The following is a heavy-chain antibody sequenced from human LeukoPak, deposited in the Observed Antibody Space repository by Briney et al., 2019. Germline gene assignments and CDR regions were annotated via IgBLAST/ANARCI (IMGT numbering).Heavy chain of an antibody. V-gene: IGHV4-59*01. J-gene: IGHJ4*02. CDR3: ARSYCGGDCYPFDY. CDR2: IYYSGST. D-gene: IGHD2-21*02. Sequence: SETLSLTCSVSGGSITNYYWSWIRQPPGKGLEWIGYIYYSGSTNYNPSLKSRVTISVDTSKNQFSLKLSSVTAADTAVYYCARSYCGGDCYPFDYWGQGTLVTVSS. CDR1: GGSITNYY.